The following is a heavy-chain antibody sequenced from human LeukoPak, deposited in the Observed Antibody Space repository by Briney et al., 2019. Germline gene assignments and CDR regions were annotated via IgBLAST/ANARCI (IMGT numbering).Heavy chain of an antibody. CDR2: ISGSGVST. CDR3: ATDGVGGRGYGDLDY. V-gene: IGHV3-23*01. Sequence: GGSLRLSCAASGFTFSTYALSWVRQAPGKGLEWVSGISGSGVSTFYADSVKGRFTISRDNSKNTLYLQMNSLRAEDAAVYYCATDGVGGRGYGDLDYWGQGTLVTVSS. D-gene: IGHD3-22*01. J-gene: IGHJ4*02. CDR1: GFTFSTYA.